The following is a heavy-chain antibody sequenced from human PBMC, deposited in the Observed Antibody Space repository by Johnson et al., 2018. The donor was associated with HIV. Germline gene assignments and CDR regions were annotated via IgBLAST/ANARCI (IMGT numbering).Heavy chain of an antibody. D-gene: IGHD3-16*01. CDR3: ANEGGDQDYAFDI. V-gene: IGHV3-9*01. CDR2: INWNGGST. Sequence: VQLVESGGGLVQPGRSRRLSCAASGFTFEYYAMHWVRQAPGKGLEWVSGINWNGGSTGYADSVKGRFTISRDNAKNSLYLQMNSLRAEDTAVYYCANEGGDQDYAFDIWGQGTMVTVSS. J-gene: IGHJ3*02. CDR1: GFTFEYYA.